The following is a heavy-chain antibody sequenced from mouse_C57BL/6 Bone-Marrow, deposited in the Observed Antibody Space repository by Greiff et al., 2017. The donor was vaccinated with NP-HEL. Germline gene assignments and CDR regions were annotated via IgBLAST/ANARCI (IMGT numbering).Heavy chain of an antibody. CDR1: GYTFTSYW. V-gene: IGHV1-50*01. J-gene: IGHJ1*03. CDR3: ARDYGISYDWYFDV. CDR2: IDPSDSYT. Sequence: QVQLQQPGAELVKPGASVKLSCKASGYTFTSYWMQWVKQRPGQGLEWIGEIDPSDSYTNSNQKFKGKATLTVATSSSTAYMQLSSLTSEDSAVYYGARDYGISYDWYFDVWGTGTTVTVSS. D-gene: IGHD1-1*01.